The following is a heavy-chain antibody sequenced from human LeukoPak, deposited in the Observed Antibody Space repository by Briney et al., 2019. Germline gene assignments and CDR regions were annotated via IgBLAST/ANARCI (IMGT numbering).Heavy chain of an antibody. D-gene: IGHD2-2*01. CDR2: ISSSSSYI. CDR1: GFTFSSYS. Sequence: PGGSLRLSCAASGFTFSSYSMNWVRQAPGKGLEWVSSISSSSSYIYYADSVKGRFTISRDNAKNSLYLQMNSLRAEDTALYYCAKAGSEGYCSSTSCYVTGYMDVWGKGTTVTISS. V-gene: IGHV3-21*04. CDR3: AKAGSEGYCSSTSCYVTGYMDV. J-gene: IGHJ6*03.